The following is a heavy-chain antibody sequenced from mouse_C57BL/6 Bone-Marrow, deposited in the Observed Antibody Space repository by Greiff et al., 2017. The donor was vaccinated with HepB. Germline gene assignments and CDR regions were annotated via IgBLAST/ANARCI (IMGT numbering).Heavy chain of an antibody. D-gene: IGHD1-1*01. CDR2: IYPGDGDT. CDR3: ARGTSITTVVATPYVDV. Sequence: VKPGASVKISCKASGYAFSSSWMNWVKQRPGKGLEWIGRIYPGDGDTNYNGKFKGKATLTADKSSSTAYMQLSSLTSEDSAVYFCARGTSITTVVATPYVDVWGTGTTVTVSS. CDR1: GYAFSSSW. V-gene: IGHV1-82*01. J-gene: IGHJ1*03.